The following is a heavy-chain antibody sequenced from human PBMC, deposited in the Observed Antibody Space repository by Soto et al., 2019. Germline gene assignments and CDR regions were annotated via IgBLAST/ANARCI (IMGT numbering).Heavy chain of an antibody. V-gene: IGHV3-23*01. CDR1: GFPFSSYV. CDR2: ISGGGSNT. Sequence: GGSLRLSCAASGFPFSSYVMSWVRKAPGKGLEWVSGISGGGSNTFYADYVKGRFTISRDNSKNTLLLQMNSLGAEDTAVYYCAKDSNKYSSSLRGRYFDYWGQGIGVTVSS. J-gene: IGHJ4*02. CDR3: AKDSNKYSSSLRGRYFDY. D-gene: IGHD4-4*01.